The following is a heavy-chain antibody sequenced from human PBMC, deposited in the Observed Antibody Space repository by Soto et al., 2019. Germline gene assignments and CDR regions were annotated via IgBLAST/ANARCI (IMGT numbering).Heavy chain of an antibody. D-gene: IGHD4-17*01. CDR3: ARAADYPGGVDY. Sequence: QVQLQESGPGLVKPSQTLSLTCTVSGGSISSGGYYWSWIRQHPGTGLEWIGYIYYSGSTYYNPSLKSRVTISVDTSKNQFSLKLSSVTAADTAVYYCARAADYPGGVDYWGQGTLVTVSS. CDR2: IYYSGST. J-gene: IGHJ4*02. CDR1: GGSISSGGYY. V-gene: IGHV4-31*03.